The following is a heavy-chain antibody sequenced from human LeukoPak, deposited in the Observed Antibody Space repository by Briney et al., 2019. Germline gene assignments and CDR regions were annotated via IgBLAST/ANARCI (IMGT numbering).Heavy chain of an antibody. V-gene: IGHV3-21*01. CDR2: ISGNGDKI. CDR3: ARDRTYCSGGSCYSLDAFDI. Sequence: GGSLRLSCAASGFTFRDYAMAWVRQAPGKGLEWVSGISGNGDKIYYADSVKGRFTISRDNAKNSLYLQMNSLRAEDTAVYYCARDRTYCSGGSCYSLDAFDIWGQGTMVTVSS. CDR1: GFTFRDYA. D-gene: IGHD2-15*01. J-gene: IGHJ3*02.